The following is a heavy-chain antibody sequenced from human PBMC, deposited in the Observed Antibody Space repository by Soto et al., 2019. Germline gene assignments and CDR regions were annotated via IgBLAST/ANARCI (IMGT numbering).Heavy chain of an antibody. J-gene: IGHJ5*02. Sequence: GGSLRLSXAASGFTFSSYSMSWVRQAPGKGLEWVSSISSSSSYIYYADSVKGRFTISRDNAKNSLYLQMNSLRAEDTAVYYCARDQYSSGWFNWFDPWGQGTLVTVSS. D-gene: IGHD6-19*01. V-gene: IGHV3-21*01. CDR3: ARDQYSSGWFNWFDP. CDR1: GFTFSSYS. CDR2: ISSSSSYI.